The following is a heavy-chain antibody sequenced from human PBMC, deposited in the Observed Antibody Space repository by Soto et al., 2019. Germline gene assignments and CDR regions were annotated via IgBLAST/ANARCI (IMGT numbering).Heavy chain of an antibody. D-gene: IGHD3-9*01. CDR1: GFTLSDYY. J-gene: IGHJ4*02. CDR3: ARVRGDGYYNF. V-gene: IGHV3-11*01. CDR2: ISISGTTI. Sequence: QVQLVESGGGLVQPGGSLRLSCAASGFTLSDYYMTWIRQAPGKGLEWVSDISISGTTIHYADSVRDRFTISRDNAKNSLWIQMNTLRAEDTAVYYCARVRGDGYYNFWGQGTLVTVSS.